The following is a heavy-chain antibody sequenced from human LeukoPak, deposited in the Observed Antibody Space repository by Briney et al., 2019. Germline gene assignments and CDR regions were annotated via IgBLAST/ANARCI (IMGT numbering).Heavy chain of an antibody. CDR2: ISYDGSNK. D-gene: IGHD3-10*01. J-gene: IGHJ4*02. CDR1: GFTFSSYA. CDR3: ARGKTYYYGSGSSDFDY. V-gene: IGHV3-30-3*01. Sequence: GRSLRLSCAASGFTFSSYAMHWVRQAPGKGLEWVAVISYDGSNKYYADSVKGRFTISRDNSKNTLYLQMNSLRAEDTAVYYCARGKTYYYGSGSSDFDYWGQGTLVTVSS.